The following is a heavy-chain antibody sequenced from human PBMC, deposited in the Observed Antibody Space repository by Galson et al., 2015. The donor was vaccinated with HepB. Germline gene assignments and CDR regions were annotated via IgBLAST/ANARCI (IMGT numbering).Heavy chain of an antibody. Sequence: SLRLSCAASGFTFSSYGMHWVRQAPGKGLEWVAVISYDGSNKYYADSVKGRFTISRGNSKNTLYLQMNSLRAEDTAVYYCAKDGQIYDFWSGSPYYMDVWGKGTTVTVSS. CDR1: GFTFSSYG. D-gene: IGHD3-3*01. J-gene: IGHJ6*03. CDR3: AKDGQIYDFWSGSPYYMDV. V-gene: IGHV3-30*18. CDR2: ISYDGSNK.